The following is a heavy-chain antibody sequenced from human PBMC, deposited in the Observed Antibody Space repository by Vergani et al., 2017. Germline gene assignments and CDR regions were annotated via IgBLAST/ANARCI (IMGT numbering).Heavy chain of an antibody. CDR1: GFSFPGYA. J-gene: IGHJ4*02. Sequence: EVDLVESGGGLAQPGGSLRLSCEASGFSFPGYAMSWVRQAPGKGLEWVSSVSGSSATPYYADSVKARFIISRDNSKNTLHLQMNSLRADDTAVYYCTKGSRGYTGYFFDYWGQGTLATVSS. CDR3: TKGSRGYTGYFFDY. CDR2: VSGSSATP. D-gene: IGHD5-12*01. V-gene: IGHV3-23*04.